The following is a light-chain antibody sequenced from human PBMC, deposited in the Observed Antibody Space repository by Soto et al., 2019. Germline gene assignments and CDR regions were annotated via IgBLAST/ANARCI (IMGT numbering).Light chain of an antibody. CDR2: DVS. CDR3: SSYASSSTLV. Sequence: QSALTQPASVSGSPGQSITISCIGTNSDVGGYNFVSWYQQHPGKAPKLMIYDVSNRPSGVSNRFSGSKSGNTASLTISGXXXXXXXDYYCSSYASSSTLVFGGGTKLTV. J-gene: IGLJ2*01. CDR1: NSDVGGYNF. V-gene: IGLV2-14*01.